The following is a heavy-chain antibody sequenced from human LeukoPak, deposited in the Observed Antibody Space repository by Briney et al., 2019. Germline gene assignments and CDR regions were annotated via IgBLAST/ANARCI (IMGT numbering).Heavy chain of an antibody. CDR2: IDGGDST. CDR3: ASCSYGRPLVNI. V-gene: IGHV3-66*01. D-gene: IGHD3-10*02. CDR1: GVTVSNH. J-gene: IGHJ3*02. Sequence: GSLRLSCVASGVTVSNHMSWVRQAPGKGLEWVSVIDGGDSTYYADSVKGRFTISRDNSKNMLYLQMNSLRAEDTAVYYCASCSYGRPLVNIWGQGTMVTVAS.